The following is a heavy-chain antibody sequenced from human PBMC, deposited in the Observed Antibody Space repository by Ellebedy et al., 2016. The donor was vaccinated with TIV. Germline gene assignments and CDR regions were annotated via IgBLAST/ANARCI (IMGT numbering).Heavy chain of an antibody. CDR2: LYYSGST. CDR3: ARINTNAFDI. D-gene: IGHD3-22*01. V-gene: IGHV4-59*08. CDR1: GGANSYYY. J-gene: IGHJ3*02. Sequence: SETLSLXXTVSGGANSYYYWSWIRQPPGKGLEWIGYLYYSGSTNYSPSLKSRATISVDTSKTHLSLKLSSVTAADTAVYYCARINTNAFDIWGQGTMVTVSS.